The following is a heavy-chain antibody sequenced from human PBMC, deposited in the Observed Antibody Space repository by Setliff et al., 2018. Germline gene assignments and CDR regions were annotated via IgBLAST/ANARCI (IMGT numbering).Heavy chain of an antibody. CDR1: GFSFSGSA. CDR3: TFARDGYDVFDI. Sequence: HGESLRLSCAASGFSFSGSAVYWVRQASVKGLEWIGRIRGRTDNYATAYAASVRGRFTISRDDSKNTAYLQMNSLKTEDTAVYCCTFARDGYDVFDIWGQGTMVTVSS. CDR2: IRGRTDNYAT. J-gene: IGHJ3*02. V-gene: IGHV3-73*01. D-gene: IGHD5-18*01.